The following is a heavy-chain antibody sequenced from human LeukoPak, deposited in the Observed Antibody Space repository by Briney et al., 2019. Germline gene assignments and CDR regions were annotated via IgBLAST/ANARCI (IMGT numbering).Heavy chain of an antibody. V-gene: IGHV3-23*01. CDR2: ISGSGGST. Sequence: PGESLRLSCAAPGFTFNSYAMSWVRQAPGKGLEWVSAISGSGGSTYYADSVKGRFTISRDNSKNTLYLQMNSLRAKDTAVYYCAKCYYDSISYYFDAFHIWDQGTMVTVSS. CDR3: AKCYYDSISYYFDAFHI. J-gene: IGHJ3*02. D-gene: IGHD3-22*01. CDR1: GFTFNSYA.